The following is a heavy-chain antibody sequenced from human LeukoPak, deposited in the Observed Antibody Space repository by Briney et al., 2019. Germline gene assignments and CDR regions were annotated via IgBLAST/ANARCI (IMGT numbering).Heavy chain of an antibody. CDR2: INHSGST. D-gene: IGHD5-24*01. Sequence: PSETLSLTCAVYGGSFRGYYWSWIRQPPGKGLEWIGEINHSGSTNYNPSLKSRVTISVDTSKNQFSLKLSSVTAADTAVYYCARSEIYGMDVWGQGTTVTVSS. V-gene: IGHV4-34*01. CDR3: ARSEIYGMDV. J-gene: IGHJ6*02. CDR1: GGSFRGYY.